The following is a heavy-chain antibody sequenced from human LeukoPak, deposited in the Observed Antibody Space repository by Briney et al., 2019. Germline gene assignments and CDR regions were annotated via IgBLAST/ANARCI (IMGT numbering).Heavy chain of an antibody. V-gene: IGHV4-59*11. CDR1: GGPISSHY. CDR3: ARFGVDYDMDV. Sequence: SETLSLTCTASGGPISSHYWSWIRQPPGKGLEWIGYIYYSGSTNYNPSLKSRVTISVDTSKNQFSLKLSSVTAADTAVYYCARFGVDYDMDVWGHGTTVTVFS. J-gene: IGHJ6*02. CDR2: IYYSGST. D-gene: IGHD3-16*01.